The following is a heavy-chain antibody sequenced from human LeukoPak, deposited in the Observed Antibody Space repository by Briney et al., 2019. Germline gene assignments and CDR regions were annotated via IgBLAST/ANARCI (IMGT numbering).Heavy chain of an antibody. J-gene: IGHJ4*02. Sequence: GGSLRLSCAASGFTFSDYYMSWIRQAPGKGLEWVSYISSSGSTIYYADSVKGRFTISRDNSKNTLYLQMNSLRAEDTAVYYCARGGYSYVRRYFDYWGQGTLVTVSS. D-gene: IGHD5-18*01. CDR2: ISSSGSTI. CDR1: GFTFSDYY. V-gene: IGHV3-11*04. CDR3: ARGGYSYVRRYFDY.